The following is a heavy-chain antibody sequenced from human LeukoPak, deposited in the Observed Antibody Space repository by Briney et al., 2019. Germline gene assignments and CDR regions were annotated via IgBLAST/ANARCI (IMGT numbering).Heavy chain of an antibody. D-gene: IGHD3-22*01. CDR1: GGSISSNIYY. V-gene: IGHV4-39*07. Sequence: PSETLSLTCTVSGGSISSNIYYWGWIRQPPGKGLEWIGSIYYSGSTNLNPSLKGRVTISVDTSKTQFSLNLSSMTAADTALYYCAGRRTYYYGAPFDYWGQGTLVTVSS. CDR2: IYYSGST. J-gene: IGHJ4*02. CDR3: AGRRTYYYGAPFDY.